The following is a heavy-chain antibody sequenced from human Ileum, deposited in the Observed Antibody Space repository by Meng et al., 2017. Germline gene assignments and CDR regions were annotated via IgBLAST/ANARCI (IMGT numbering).Heavy chain of an antibody. Sequence: GQLPEAGPGLVGTSETLSLTCNASGGSVSSASYYWSWIRQPPGKGLEWIGLIHYSGSRNYNPSLKSRVTMSVDTSKNQVSLRLTSVTAADTAVYYCARFYGSGTFEVHDYWGQGTLVTVSS. J-gene: IGHJ4*02. V-gene: IGHV4-61*01. CDR3: ARFYGSGTFEVHDY. D-gene: IGHD3-10*01. CDR2: IHYSGSR. CDR1: GGSVSSASYY.